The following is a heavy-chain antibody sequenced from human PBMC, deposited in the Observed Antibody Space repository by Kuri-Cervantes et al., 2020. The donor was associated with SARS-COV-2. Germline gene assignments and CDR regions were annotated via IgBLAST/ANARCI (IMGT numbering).Heavy chain of an antibody. Sequence: GGSLRLSCAASGFTVSSNYMSWVRQAPGKGLEWVSSISSSSSYIYYADSVKGRFTISRDNAKNSLYLQMNSLGAEDTAVYSCAREGYSSSWYVCWGQGTLVTVSS. CDR2: ISSSSSYI. D-gene: IGHD6-13*01. V-gene: IGHV3-21*01. CDR3: AREGYSSSWYVC. CDR1: GFTVSSNY. J-gene: IGHJ5*01.